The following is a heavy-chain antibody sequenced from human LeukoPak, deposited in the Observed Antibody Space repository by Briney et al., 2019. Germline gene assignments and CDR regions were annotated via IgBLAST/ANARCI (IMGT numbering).Heavy chain of an antibody. D-gene: IGHD3-10*01. Sequence: GGSLRLSCTASGFTFSDFYMSWVRQAPGKGLEWVSYISGDGTTIYYADSVRGRFTVSRDNAKNSLFLQMNSLRDEDTAIYYCTREDYYYAAGYWGQGTLVTVSS. CDR1: GFTFSDFY. CDR3: TREDYYYAAGY. CDR2: ISGDGTTI. V-gene: IGHV3-11*04. J-gene: IGHJ4*02.